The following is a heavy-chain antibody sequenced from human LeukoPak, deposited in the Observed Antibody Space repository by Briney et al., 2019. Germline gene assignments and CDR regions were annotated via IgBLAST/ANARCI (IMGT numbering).Heavy chain of an antibody. J-gene: IGHJ4*02. CDR2: IYYSGST. Sequence: PSETLSLTCTVSGGSISSSSYYWGWIRQPPGKGREWIGSIYYSGSTYYNPSLKSRVTISVDTSKNQFSLKLSSVTAADTAVYYCALTAYSSSWLDYWGQGTMVTVSS. CDR3: ALTAYSSSWLDY. V-gene: IGHV4-39*01. CDR1: GGSISSSSYY. D-gene: IGHD6-13*01.